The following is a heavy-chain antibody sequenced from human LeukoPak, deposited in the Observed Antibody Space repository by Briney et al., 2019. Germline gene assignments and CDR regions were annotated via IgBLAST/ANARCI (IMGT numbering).Heavy chain of an antibody. D-gene: IGHD6-13*01. CDR3: ARVTDGRYSSSWQPFDY. Sequence: GASVKVSCKASGYTFTSYGISWVRQAPGQGLEWMGWISAYNGNTNYAQKLQGRVTMTTDTSTSTAYMELRSLRSEDTAVYYCARVTDGRYSSSWQPFDYWGQGTLVTVSS. J-gene: IGHJ4*02. V-gene: IGHV1-18*01. CDR1: GYTFTSYG. CDR2: ISAYNGNT.